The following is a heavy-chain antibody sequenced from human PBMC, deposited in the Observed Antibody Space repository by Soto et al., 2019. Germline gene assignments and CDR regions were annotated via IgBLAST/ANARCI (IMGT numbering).Heavy chain of an antibody. Sequence: QLQLQESGPGLVKPSETLSLTCTVSGGSISSSSYYWGWIRQPPGKGLEWIGSIYYSGSTYYNPSLKSRVTISVDTSKNQFSLKLSSVTAADTAVYYCAXHVNYXFWRPGPEWFDPWGQGTLVTVSS. CDR3: AXHVNYXFWRPGPEWFDP. CDR2: IYYSGST. CDR1: GGSISSSSYY. J-gene: IGHJ5*02. V-gene: IGHV4-39*01. D-gene: IGHD3-3*01.